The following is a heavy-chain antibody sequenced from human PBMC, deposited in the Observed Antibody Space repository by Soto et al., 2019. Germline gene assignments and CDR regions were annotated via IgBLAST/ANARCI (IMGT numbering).Heavy chain of an antibody. CDR2: IYPSGST. Sequence: SETLSLTCAVPGYSISSNNWWSWVRQTPGKGLEWIGEIYPSGSTNYNPSLKSRVIISVDKSKNLFSLTLNSVTAADTAVYYCARILGAGTHKWMNWFDPWGQGTQVTVSS. V-gene: IGHV4-4*02. J-gene: IGHJ5*02. CDR1: GYSISSNNW. CDR3: ARILGAGTHKWMNWFDP. D-gene: IGHD6-19*01.